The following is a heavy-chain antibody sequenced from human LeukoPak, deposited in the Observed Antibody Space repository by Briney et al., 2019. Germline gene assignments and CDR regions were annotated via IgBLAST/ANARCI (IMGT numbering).Heavy chain of an antibody. CDR3: ARDRPEYPLWFDP. J-gene: IGHJ5*02. Sequence: SETLSLTCTVSGGSISSYYWSWIRQPPGKGLEWIGSIYHSGSTNYNPSLKSRVTISVDTSKNQFSLNLSSVTAADTAVYYCARDRPEYPLWFDPWGQGTLVTVSS. D-gene: IGHD1-14*01. V-gene: IGHV4-59*12. CDR1: GGSISSYY. CDR2: IYHSGST.